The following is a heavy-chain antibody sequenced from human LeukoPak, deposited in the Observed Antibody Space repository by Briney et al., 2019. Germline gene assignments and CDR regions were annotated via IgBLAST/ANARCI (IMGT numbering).Heavy chain of an antibody. Sequence: GGALRLSCAASGFSFSTYAMHWVRQAAGTGLEYVSAISTNGDSTYYADSVKGRFTISRDNSKNTLFLQMGSLRADGMAVYYCARWGSTSCYDYWGQGTLVTVSS. CDR3: ARWGSTSCYDY. V-gene: IGHV3-64*02. CDR2: ISTNGDST. CDR1: GFSFSTYA. J-gene: IGHJ4*02. D-gene: IGHD2-2*01.